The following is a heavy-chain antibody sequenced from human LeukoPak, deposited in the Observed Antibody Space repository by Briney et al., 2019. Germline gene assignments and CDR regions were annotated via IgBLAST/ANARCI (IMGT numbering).Heavy chain of an antibody. D-gene: IGHD5-24*01. CDR1: GGSISTFY. Sequence: SETQSLTCTVSGGSISTFYWNWIRQPAGKGLEWIGRIHTSGSTKYNPSLKSRVTISVDKSNNQFSLKLNYVTAADTAMYYCARALPNTDNYNWAFDIWGQGTMVPVST. V-gene: IGHV4-4*07. CDR2: IHTSGST. J-gene: IGHJ3*02. CDR3: ARALPNTDNYNWAFDI.